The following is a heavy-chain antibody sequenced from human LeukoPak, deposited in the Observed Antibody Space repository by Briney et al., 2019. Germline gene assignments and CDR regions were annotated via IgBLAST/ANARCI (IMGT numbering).Heavy chain of an antibody. V-gene: IGHV3-7*01. Sequence: GGSLRLSCAASGFTFSSYWMSWVRQAPGKGLEWVANIKQDGSEKYYVDSVKGRFTISRDNAKNSLYLQMNSLRVEDTAVYYCGRVAKYYYGSETYYFFEHWGQGTPVIASS. J-gene: IGHJ4*02. CDR3: GRVAKYYYGSETYYFFEH. CDR2: IKQDGSEK. CDR1: GFTFSSYW. D-gene: IGHD3-10*01.